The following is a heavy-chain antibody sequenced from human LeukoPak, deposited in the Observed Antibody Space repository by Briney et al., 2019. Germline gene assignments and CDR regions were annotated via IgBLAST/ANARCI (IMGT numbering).Heavy chain of an antibody. CDR2: INPSGGST. D-gene: IGHD3-3*02. V-gene: IGHV1-46*01. CDR3: ARSHFWSAYAFDI. Sequence: ASVKVSCKASVGTFSSYAISWVRQAPGQGLEWMGIINPSGGSTSYAQKFQGRVTMTRDTSTSTVYMELSSLRSEDTAVYYCARSHFWSAYAFDIWGQGTMVTVSS. J-gene: IGHJ3*02. CDR1: VGTFSSYA.